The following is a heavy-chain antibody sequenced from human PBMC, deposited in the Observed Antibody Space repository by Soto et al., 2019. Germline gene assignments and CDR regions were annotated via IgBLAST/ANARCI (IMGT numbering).Heavy chain of an antibody. Sequence: QVQLVQSGAEVKKPGSSVKVSCKASGGTFSSYAISWVRQAPGQGLEWMGGIIPIFGTANYAQKFQGRVTITAEKSTSTAYMELSSLRSEDTAVYYCARDRITGTTVRVRTTNYGMDVWGQGTTVTVSS. D-gene: IGHD1-7*01. CDR2: IIPIFGTA. J-gene: IGHJ6*02. V-gene: IGHV1-69*06. CDR1: GGTFSSYA. CDR3: ARDRITGTTVRVRTTNYGMDV.